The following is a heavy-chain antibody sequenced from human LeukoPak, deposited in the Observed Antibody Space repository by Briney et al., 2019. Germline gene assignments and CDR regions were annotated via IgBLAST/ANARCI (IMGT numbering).Heavy chain of an antibody. D-gene: IGHD6-13*01. CDR2: ISPYTFNT. J-gene: IGHJ4*02. CDR1: GYTFTTYG. Sequence: ASVKVSCKTSGYTFTTYGISWVRQAPGQGLEWVGWISPYTFNTNPAQKFQDRVTLTTDTSTSTAYMELSSLRSDDTAVYYCARDERTAAAGTEGYFDHWGQGTLVTVSS. CDR3: ARDERTAAAGTEGYFDH. V-gene: IGHV1-18*01.